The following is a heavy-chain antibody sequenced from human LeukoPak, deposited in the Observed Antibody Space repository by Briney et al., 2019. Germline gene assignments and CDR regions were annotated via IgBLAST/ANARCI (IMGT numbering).Heavy chain of an antibody. V-gene: IGHV1-3*01. CDR3: ARVQDIVPAAIEVGQYYFDY. CDR1: GYTFTSYA. Sequence: ASVKVSCKASGYTFTSYAMHWVRQAPRQRLEWMGWINAGNGNTKYSQKFQGRVTITRDTSASTAYMELSSLRTEDTAVYYCARVQDIVPAAIEVGQYYFDYWGQGTLVTVSS. D-gene: IGHD2-2*01. J-gene: IGHJ4*02. CDR2: INAGNGNT.